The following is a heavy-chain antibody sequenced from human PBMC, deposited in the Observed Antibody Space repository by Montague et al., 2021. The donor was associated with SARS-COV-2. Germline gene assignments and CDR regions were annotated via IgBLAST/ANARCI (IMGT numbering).Heavy chain of an antibody. D-gene: IGHD4-17*01. CDR3: AHSYGDYLFDY. CDR2: IYWDDDK. J-gene: IGHJ4*02. V-gene: IGHV2-5*02. Sequence: PALVKPTQTLTLTCTFSGFSLSTSGVGVGWIRQPPGKALEWLALIYWDDDKPYSPSLKGRLTIPKDTSKNQVVLTMTNVDPVDTATYYCAHSYGDYLFDYWGQGTLVTVSS. CDR1: GFSLSTSGVG.